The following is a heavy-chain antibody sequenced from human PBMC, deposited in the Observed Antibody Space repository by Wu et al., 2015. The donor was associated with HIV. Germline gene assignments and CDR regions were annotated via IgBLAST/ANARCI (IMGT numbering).Heavy chain of an antibody. J-gene: IGHJ5*02. Sequence: QVQLVQSGAEVKKPGSSVKVSCKASGYTFSNYNIHWVRQGTGQGLEWMGWMNPHSGNTGFAQKFQGRVSMTRNTSISTAYLELSSLRGDDTAVYYCARAQAWFDPWGQGTLVTVSS. V-gene: IGHV1-8*01. CDR1: GYTFSNYN. CDR2: MNPHSGNT. CDR3: ARAQAWFDP.